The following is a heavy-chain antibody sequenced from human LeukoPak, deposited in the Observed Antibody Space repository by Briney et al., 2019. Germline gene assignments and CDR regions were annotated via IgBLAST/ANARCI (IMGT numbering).Heavy chain of an antibody. CDR1: GFTFSSYA. V-gene: IGHV3-23*01. CDR2: ISGSGGST. J-gene: IGHJ6*03. CDR3: AKEGAVAGTRSYYYYYYMDV. D-gene: IGHD6-19*01. Sequence: GGSLRLSCAASGFTFSSYAMSWVRQAPGKGLEWVSAISGSGGSTYYADSVKGRFTISRDNSKNTLYLQMNSLRAEDTAVYYCAKEGAVAGTRSYYYYYYMDVWGKGTTVTVSS.